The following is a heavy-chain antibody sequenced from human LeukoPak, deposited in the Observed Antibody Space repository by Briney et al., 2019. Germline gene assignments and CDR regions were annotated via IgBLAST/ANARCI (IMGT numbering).Heavy chain of an antibody. CDR3: LRGDRRDY. CDR1: GFTFSSYG. Sequence: GGSLRLSCAASGFTFSSYGMHWVRQAPGKGLEWVAFIRYDGSNKYYADSVKGRFTISRDNAKNSLYLQMNSLRVEDTAVYYCLRGDRRDYWGQGTLVTVSS. J-gene: IGHJ4*02. CDR2: IRYDGSNK. V-gene: IGHV3-30*02.